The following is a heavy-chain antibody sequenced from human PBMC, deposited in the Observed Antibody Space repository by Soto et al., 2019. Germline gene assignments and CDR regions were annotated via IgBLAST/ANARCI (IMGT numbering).Heavy chain of an antibody. D-gene: IGHD2-8*01. CDR2: INPKSGGT. Sequence: ASVKVSCKASGYTFTSYGISWVRQAPGQGLEWLGRINPKSGGTSTAQKFQGWVTMTADTSISTASMELTRLTSDDTAIYYCARGDSTDCSNGVCSFFYNHDMDVWGQGTTVTVSS. V-gene: IGHV1-2*04. CDR1: GYTFTSYG. CDR3: ARGDSTDCSNGVCSFFYNHDMDV. J-gene: IGHJ6*02.